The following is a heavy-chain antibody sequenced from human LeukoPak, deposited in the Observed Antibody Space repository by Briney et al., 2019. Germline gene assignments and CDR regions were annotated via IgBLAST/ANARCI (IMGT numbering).Heavy chain of an antibody. CDR1: GFTFSSYN. J-gene: IGHJ4*02. V-gene: IGHV3-30*02. CDR2: IRLDGNNK. D-gene: IGHD5-12*01. Sequence: GGSLRLSCAASGFTFSSYNMHWVRQPPGKGLEWVAFIRLDGNNKYYADSVKGRFTISRDNSKNTLFLQMNSLRAEDTAVYYCAKDFGYGVDYWGQGTLSPSPQ. CDR3: AKDFGYGVDY.